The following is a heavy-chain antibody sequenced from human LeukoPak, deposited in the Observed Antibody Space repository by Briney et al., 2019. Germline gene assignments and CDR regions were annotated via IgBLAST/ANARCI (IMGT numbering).Heavy chain of an antibody. D-gene: IGHD1-26*01. CDR3: ARASSGRYFQFIDD. J-gene: IGHJ4*02. CDR2: INQDGSEK. V-gene: IGHV3-7*01. Sequence: HPGGSLRLSCAASGFTFSSYWTGWVRQAPGKGLEWVASINQDGSEKYYVDFVKGRFTISRDNAKKSLYLQMSSLRVEDTAVYYCARASSGRYFQFIDDWGQGTLVTVSS. CDR1: GFTFSSYW.